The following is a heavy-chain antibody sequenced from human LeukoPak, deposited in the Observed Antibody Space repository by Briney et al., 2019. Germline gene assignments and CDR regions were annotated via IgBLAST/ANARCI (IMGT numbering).Heavy chain of an antibody. D-gene: IGHD6-19*01. J-gene: IGHJ6*02. CDR2: ISGSGGST. CDR1: GFTFSSYA. CDR3: AKGLRIAVAKTYYYYYGMDV. Sequence: GGSLRLSCAASGFTFSSYAMSWVRQAPGKGLEWVSAISGSGGSTYYADSVKGRFTISRDNSKNTPYLQMNSLRAEDTAVYYCAKGLRIAVAKTYYYYYGMDVWGQGTTVTVSS. V-gene: IGHV3-23*01.